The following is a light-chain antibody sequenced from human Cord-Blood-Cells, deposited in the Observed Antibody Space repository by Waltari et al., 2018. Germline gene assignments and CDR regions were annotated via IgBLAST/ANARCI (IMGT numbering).Light chain of an antibody. J-gene: IGKJ5*01. V-gene: IGKV3-11*01. CDR3: QQRSNWPLT. CDR2: DAS. CDR1: QSVSSY. Sequence: EIVLTQSPATLSLSPGERATLSCRASQSVSSYLAWSQQKPGQAPRLLIYDASNRATGIPARFSCSGSGTDVTLTISSLEPEDFAVYYCQQRSNWPLTCGQGTRLEIK.